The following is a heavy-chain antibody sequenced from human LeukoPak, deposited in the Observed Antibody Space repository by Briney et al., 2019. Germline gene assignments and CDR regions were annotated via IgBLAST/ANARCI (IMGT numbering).Heavy chain of an antibody. D-gene: IGHD4-11*01. Sequence: GASVKVSCKASGGTFSSYAISWVRQAPGQGLEWMGRIIPILGIANYAQKFQGRVTITAVKSTSTAYMELSSLRSEDTAVYYCARFDYSNYRPSDYWGQGTLVTVSS. CDR1: GGTFSSYA. J-gene: IGHJ4*02. CDR2: IIPILGIA. CDR3: ARFDYSNYRPSDY. V-gene: IGHV1-69*04.